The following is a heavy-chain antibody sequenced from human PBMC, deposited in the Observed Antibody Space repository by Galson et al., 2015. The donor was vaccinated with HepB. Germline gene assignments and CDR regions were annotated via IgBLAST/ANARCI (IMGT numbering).Heavy chain of an antibody. D-gene: IGHD2-8*01. V-gene: IGHV3-74*03. J-gene: IGHJ1*01. Sequence: SLRLSCAASGFTFTGYSMTWVRQAPGKGLVWVSRINGDGSRTTYADSVKGRFTISRDNAKNTLYLQMNSLRAEDTAVYHCTRAMVPGQHWGQGTLVTVSS. CDR3: TRAMVPGQH. CDR1: GFTFTGYS. CDR2: INGDGSRT.